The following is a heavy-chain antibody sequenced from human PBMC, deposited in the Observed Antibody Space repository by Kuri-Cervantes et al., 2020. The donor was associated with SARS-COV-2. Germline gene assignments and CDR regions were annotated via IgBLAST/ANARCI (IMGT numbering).Heavy chain of an antibody. CDR3: ARDCPVRNWNYCAFDI. CDR2: IYSCGST. V-gene: IGHV3-53*01. Sequence: GESLKISCAASGFTVSSNYMSWVRQAPGKGLEWVSVIYSCGSTYYADSVKGRFTIPRDNAKNSLYLQMNSLRAEDTAVYYCARDCPVRNWNYCAFDIWGQGTMVTVSS. CDR1: GFTVSSNY. J-gene: IGHJ3*02. D-gene: IGHD1-7*01.